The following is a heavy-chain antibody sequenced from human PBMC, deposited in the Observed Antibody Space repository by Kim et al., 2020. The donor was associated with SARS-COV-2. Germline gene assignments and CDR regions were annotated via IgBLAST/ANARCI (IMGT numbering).Heavy chain of an antibody. Sequence: GGSLRLSCAASGFTFSTYSMNWVRQAPGKGLEWVSSISDSSDYIFYADSVKGRFTISRDNAKNSLYLQMNSLRADDTAVYYCARGTRGDYGYWGQGTLVTVSS. CDR3: ARGTRGDYGY. J-gene: IGHJ4*02. CDR2: ISDSSDYI. D-gene: IGHD4-17*01. V-gene: IGHV3-21*01. CDR1: GFTFSTYS.